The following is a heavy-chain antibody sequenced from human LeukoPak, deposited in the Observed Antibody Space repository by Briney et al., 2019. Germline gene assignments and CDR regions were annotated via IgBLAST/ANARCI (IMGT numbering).Heavy chain of an antibody. CDR1: GFTFSNYG. D-gene: IGHD1-26*01. J-gene: IGHJ4*02. Sequence: GGSLRLSCAASGFTFSNYGMNWVRQAPGKGLEWVSFISSSTSYMYYADSVKGRFTISRDNAKNSLYLQMNSLRAEDTAVYYCARGMGSSRSSIDYWGQGTVVTVSS. CDR2: ISSSTSYM. CDR3: ARGMGSSRSSIDY. V-gene: IGHV3-21*01.